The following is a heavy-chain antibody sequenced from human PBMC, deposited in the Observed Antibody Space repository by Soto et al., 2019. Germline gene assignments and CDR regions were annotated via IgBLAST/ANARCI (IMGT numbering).Heavy chain of an antibody. CDR1: GFTFSSYG. V-gene: IGHV3-48*02. Sequence: EVQLVESGGDLVQPGGSLRLSCVASGFTFSSYGMNWVRQGPGKGLEWLSSISKTGTTTYYADSVRGRFTISRDNAKNSLYLQMNSLRDEDVAVYYCARDGYCVSPTCSFLPDVSGQRTTVTVSS. D-gene: IGHD2-2*03. CDR3: ARDGYCVSPTCSFLPDV. J-gene: IGHJ6*02. CDR2: ISKTGTTT.